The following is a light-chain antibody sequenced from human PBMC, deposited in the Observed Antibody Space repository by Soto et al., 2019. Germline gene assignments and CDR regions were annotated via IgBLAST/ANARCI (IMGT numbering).Light chain of an antibody. CDR3: QQYCSSHSWT. V-gene: IGKV3-20*01. Sequence: EIVLTQSPGTLSLSPGERATLSCRASQSVSSSYLAWYQQKPGQAPRLLIYGASSRATGIPDRFSGSGSGTDFTLTITRLEPEDFAVYYCQQYCSSHSWTFGQGTKAEIK. CDR1: QSVSSSY. J-gene: IGKJ1*01. CDR2: GAS.